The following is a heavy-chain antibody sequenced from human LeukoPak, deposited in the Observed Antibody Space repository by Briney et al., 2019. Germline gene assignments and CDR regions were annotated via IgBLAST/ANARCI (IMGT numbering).Heavy chain of an antibody. CDR2: ISSSSSYI. J-gene: IGHJ3*02. Sequence: PGGSLRLSCAASGFTFSSYSMNWVRQAPGKGLEWVSSISSSSSYIYYADSVKGRFTISRDNAKNSLYLQMNSLRAEDTAVYYCARDSSSLLEISRGHAFDIWGQGTMVTVSS. V-gene: IGHV3-21*01. CDR3: ARDSSSLLEISRGHAFDI. CDR1: GFTFSSYS. D-gene: IGHD6-19*01.